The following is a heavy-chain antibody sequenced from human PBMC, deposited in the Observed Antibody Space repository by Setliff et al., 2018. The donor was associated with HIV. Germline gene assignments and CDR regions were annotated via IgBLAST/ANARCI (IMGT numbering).Heavy chain of an antibody. CDR3: ARMGAKHAFDI. CDR1: DFTFSSYN. J-gene: IGHJ3*02. D-gene: IGHD1-26*01. V-gene: IGHV3-21*01. Sequence: ETLSLSCAASDFTFSSYNMNWVRQAPGKGLEWVSSISSSSSYIYYADSVKGRFTISRDNAKNSLYLQMNSLRAEDTAVYYCARMGAKHAFDIWGQGTMVTVSS. CDR2: ISSSSSYI.